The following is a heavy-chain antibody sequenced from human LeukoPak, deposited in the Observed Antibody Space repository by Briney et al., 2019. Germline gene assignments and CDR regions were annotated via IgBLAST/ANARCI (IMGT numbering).Heavy chain of an antibody. J-gene: IGHJ6*04. D-gene: IGHD3-10*02. CDR1: GFTFSSYE. Sequence: GGSLRLSCAASGFTFSSYEMNWVRQAPGKGLEWVSYISSMGSTIYYADSVKGRFPISRDNAKNSLYLKMNSLRAEDTAVYYCAELGITMIGGVWGKGTTVTISS. CDR2: ISSMGSTI. V-gene: IGHV3-48*03. CDR3: AELGITMIGGV.